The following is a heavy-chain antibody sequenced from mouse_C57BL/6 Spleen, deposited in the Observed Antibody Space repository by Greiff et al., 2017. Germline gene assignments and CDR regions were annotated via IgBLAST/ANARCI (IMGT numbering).Heavy chain of an antibody. CDR1: GYTFTSYW. CDR3: ASRGALDY. J-gene: IGHJ2*01. Sequence: VQLVESGAELVKPGASVKLSCKASGYTFTSYWMQWVKQRPGQGLEWIGEIDPSDSYTNYNQKFKGKATLTVDTSSSTAYMQLSSLTSEDSAVYYCASRGALDYWGQGTTLTVSS. CDR2: IDPSDSYT. V-gene: IGHV1-50*01. D-gene: IGHD3-3*01.